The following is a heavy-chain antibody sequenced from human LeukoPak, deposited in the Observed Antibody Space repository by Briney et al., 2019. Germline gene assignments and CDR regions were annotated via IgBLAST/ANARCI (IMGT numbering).Heavy chain of an antibody. CDR1: GYTFTSYD. J-gene: IGHJ4*02. CDR2: MNPNSGNT. Sequence: ASVKVSCKASGYTFTSYDINWVRQATGQGLEWMGWMNPNSGNTGYAQKFQGRVTMTRNTSISTAYMELSSLRSEDTAVYYCARVATPWFYYHDSSGYYYYFDYWGQGTLVTVSS. V-gene: IGHV1-8*01. CDR3: ARVATPWFYYHDSSGYYYYFDY. D-gene: IGHD3-22*01.